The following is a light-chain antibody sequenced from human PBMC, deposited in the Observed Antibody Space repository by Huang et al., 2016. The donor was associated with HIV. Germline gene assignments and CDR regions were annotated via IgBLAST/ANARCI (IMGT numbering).Light chain of an antibody. CDR2: ETS. J-gene: IGKJ3*01. CDR1: HSVVTD. Sequence: EIVLTQSPATLSLSPGERATLSCRTTHSVVTDLGWYQQKPGQAPRLLIYETSNRAAGIPARFSGSGSGTDFTLTISSLEPEDFAVYYCQQTSNWPFTFGPGTRLDVK. CDR3: QQTSNWPFT. V-gene: IGKV3-11*01.